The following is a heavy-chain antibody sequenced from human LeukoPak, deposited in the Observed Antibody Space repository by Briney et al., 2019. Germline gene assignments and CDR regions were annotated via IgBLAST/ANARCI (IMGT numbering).Heavy chain of an antibody. Sequence: PGRSLRLSCAASGFTFSSYGMHWVRQAPGKGLEWVAVMWYDGSNKYYADSVKGRFTISRDNSKNTQYLQMHSLRAEDTAVYYCARDEVTTPRDWGQGTLVTVSS. D-gene: IGHD4-17*01. J-gene: IGHJ4*02. V-gene: IGHV3-33*01. CDR1: GFTFSSYG. CDR2: MWYDGSNK. CDR3: ARDEVTTPRD.